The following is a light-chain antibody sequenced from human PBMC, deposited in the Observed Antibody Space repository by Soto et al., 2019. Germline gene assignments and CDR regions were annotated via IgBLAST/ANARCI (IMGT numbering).Light chain of an antibody. V-gene: IGLV1-40*01. J-gene: IGLJ1*01. CDR2: GNN. CDR1: SSNIGAGYD. CDR3: SSKTSSSSPFV. Sequence: QSVLTQPPSVSGAPGQRVTISCTGGSSNIGAGYDVHWYQQLPGTAPRLLIYGNNNRPSGVPDRFSGSKSGTSASLTISGLQADDEGDYYCSSKTSSSSPFVFGTGTKVTVL.